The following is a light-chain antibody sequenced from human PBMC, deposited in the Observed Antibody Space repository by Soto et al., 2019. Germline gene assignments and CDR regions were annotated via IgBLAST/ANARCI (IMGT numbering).Light chain of an antibody. CDR1: QSLLYSNGYNY. Sequence: DIVMTQSPLSLPVTPGEPASISCRSSQSLLYSNGYNYLDWYLQKPGQSPQLLIYLGSNRASGVPDRFSGSGSGTDFTLKIRRVEAEDVGVYYCMQALQIPWTFGQGTKVEIK. J-gene: IGKJ1*01. V-gene: IGKV2-28*01. CDR2: LGS. CDR3: MQALQIPWT.